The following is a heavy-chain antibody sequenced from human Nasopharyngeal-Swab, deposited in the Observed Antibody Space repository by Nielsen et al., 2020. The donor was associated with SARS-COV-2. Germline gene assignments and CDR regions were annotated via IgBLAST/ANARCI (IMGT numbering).Heavy chain of an antibody. CDR2: ISGSGGST. Sequence: GESLKISCAASGFTFSSYAMSWVRQAPGKGLEWVSAISGSGGSTYCADSVKGRFTISRDNSKNTLYLQMNSLRAEDTAVYYCDRSTSWFDAFDIWGQGTMVTVSS. V-gene: IGHV3-23*01. D-gene: IGHD2-2*01. CDR1: GFTFSSYA. J-gene: IGHJ3*02. CDR3: DRSTSWFDAFDI.